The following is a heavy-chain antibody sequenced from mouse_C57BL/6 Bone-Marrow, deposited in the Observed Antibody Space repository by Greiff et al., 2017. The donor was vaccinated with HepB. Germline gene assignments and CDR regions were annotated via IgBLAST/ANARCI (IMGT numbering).Heavy chain of an antibody. V-gene: IGHV1-50*01. J-gene: IGHJ4*01. CDR2: IDPSDSYT. Sequence: QVQLQQPGAELVKPGASVKLSCKASGYTFTSYWMQGVKQRPGQGLEWIGEIDPSDSYTNYNQKFKGKATLTVDTSSSTAYMQLSSLTSEDSAVYYCARSDYGSRGYYAMDYWGQGTSVTVSS. D-gene: IGHD1-1*01. CDR1: GYTFTSYW. CDR3: ARSDYGSRGYYAMDY.